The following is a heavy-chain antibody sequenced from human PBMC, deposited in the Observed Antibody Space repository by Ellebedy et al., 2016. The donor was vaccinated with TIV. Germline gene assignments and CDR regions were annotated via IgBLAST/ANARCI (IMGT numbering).Heavy chain of an antibody. CDR3: ASSPRGIAVARSRTDV. J-gene: IGHJ6*04. V-gene: IGHV1-3*01. CDR2: INAGNGNT. CDR1: GYTFTSYA. D-gene: IGHD6-19*01. Sequence: ASVKVSXXASGYTFTSYAMHWVRQAPGQRLEWMGWINAGNGNTKYSQKFQGRVTITRDTSASTAYMELSSLRSEDTAVYYCASSPRGIAVARSRTDVWGKGTTVTVSS.